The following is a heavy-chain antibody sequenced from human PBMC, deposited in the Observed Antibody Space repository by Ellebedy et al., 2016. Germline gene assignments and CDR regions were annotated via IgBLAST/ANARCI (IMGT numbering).Heavy chain of an antibody. CDR1: GFTFSNFG. J-gene: IGHJ6*02. CDR3: AKAHSGSTSDTRFGMDV. CDR2: FSYDGSNK. V-gene: IGHV3-30*18. D-gene: IGHD1-26*01. Sequence: GGSLRLSCAASGFTFSNFGMHWVRQAPGKGLEWVAVFSYDGSNKYYADSVKGRFTISRDNSKNTLYLQMSSLRTEDTGMYYCAKAHSGSTSDTRFGMDVWGQGTAVTVSS.